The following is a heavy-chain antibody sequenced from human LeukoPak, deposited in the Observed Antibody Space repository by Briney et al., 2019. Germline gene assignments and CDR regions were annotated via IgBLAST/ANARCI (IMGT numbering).Heavy chain of an antibody. J-gene: IGHJ5*02. V-gene: IGHV3-48*04. CDR3: TRMSREAPGLPDL. Sequence: GGSLRLSCAASGFTFSDSSMNWVRQAPGQGLQWLSYISGSSSTIYYADSVKGRFTISRDNAKNTLYLQIGSLRADDTAVYYCTRMSREAPGLPDLWGQGTLVTVSS. D-gene: IGHD5-24*01. CDR2: ISGSSSTI. CDR1: GFTFSDSS.